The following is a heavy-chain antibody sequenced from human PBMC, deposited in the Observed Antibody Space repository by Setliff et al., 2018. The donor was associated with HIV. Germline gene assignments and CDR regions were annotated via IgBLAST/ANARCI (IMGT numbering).Heavy chain of an antibody. J-gene: IGHJ3*01. Sequence: GGSLRLSCSASGFLFNRYSLNWVRQAPGKGPEWVASISNSSRYYWVKARYGDSVRGRFTISGDYAKNSVYLQMNSLRVEDSAVYYCAREVLRGGDDAFGLWGRGTVVTVSS. V-gene: IGHV3-21*01. CDR3: AREVLRGGDDAFGL. CDR1: GFLFNRYS. CDR2: ISNSSRYY. D-gene: IGHD3-10*01.